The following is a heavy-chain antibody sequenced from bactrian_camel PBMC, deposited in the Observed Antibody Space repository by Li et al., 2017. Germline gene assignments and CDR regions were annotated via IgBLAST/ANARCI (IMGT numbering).Heavy chain of an antibody. Sequence: VQLVESGGGSVQAGGSLRLSCTASGAIPTKYTYCMAWFRQAPGKEREGIAVLDTHGDIEYADPVKGRFFISKDNAKNVHYLQMNDLKPEDTGVYYCAADTEGDWGLVGSDFRYWGRGTQVTVS. V-gene: IGHV3S54*01. CDR1: GAIPTKYTYC. CDR3: AADTEGDWGLVGSDFRY. CDR2: LDTHGDI. D-gene: IGHD7*01. J-gene: IGHJ6*01.